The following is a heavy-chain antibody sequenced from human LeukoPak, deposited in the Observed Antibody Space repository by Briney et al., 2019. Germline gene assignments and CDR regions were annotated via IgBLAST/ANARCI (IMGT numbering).Heavy chain of an antibody. V-gene: IGHV4-38-2*02. CDR2: IYHIGRT. CDR1: GYSINSGYY. D-gene: IGHD5-12*01. Sequence: PSETLSLTCSVSGYSINSGYYWVWIRQPPGKGLEWIGNIYHIGRTHYNPSLKSRVTISVDMSKNQFSLELRSVSAADTAVYFCAREGASGGYDWGWFDSWGQGTLVTVSS. CDR3: AREGASGGYDWGWFDS. J-gene: IGHJ5*01.